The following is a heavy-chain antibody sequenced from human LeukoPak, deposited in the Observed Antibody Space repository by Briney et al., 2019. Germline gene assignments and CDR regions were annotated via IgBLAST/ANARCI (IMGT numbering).Heavy chain of an antibody. CDR2: ISGSGGST. CDR1: GFSFSSHA. D-gene: IGHD5-18*01. Sequence: GGSLRLSCAASGFSFSSHAMSWVRQAPGKGLEWVPAISGSGGSTYYADSVKGRFTISRDNSKNTLYLQMNSLRAEDTAVYYCAKDFEGYDYWGQGTLVTVSS. V-gene: IGHV3-23*01. CDR3: AKDFEGYDY. J-gene: IGHJ4*02.